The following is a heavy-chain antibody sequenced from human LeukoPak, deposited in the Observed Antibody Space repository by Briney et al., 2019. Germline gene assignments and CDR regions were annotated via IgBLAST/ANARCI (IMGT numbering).Heavy chain of an antibody. CDR2: ISAYNGNT. J-gene: IGHJ6*03. CDR1: GYTFTSYG. Sequence: GASVKVSCKASGYTFTSYGISWVRQAPGQGLEWMGWISAYNGNTTYAQKLQGRVTMTTDTSTSTAYMELRSLRSDDTAVYYCARQWHSSSSDYYYYYMDVWGKGTTVTVSS. V-gene: IGHV1-18*01. D-gene: IGHD6-6*01. CDR3: ARQWHSSSSDYYYYYMDV.